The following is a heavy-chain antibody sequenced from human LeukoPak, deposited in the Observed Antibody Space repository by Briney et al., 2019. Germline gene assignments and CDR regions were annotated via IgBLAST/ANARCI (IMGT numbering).Heavy chain of an antibody. Sequence: GGSLRLSCAASGFTFSEYWMHWVRQAPGKGLAWVSHINRDGGLTNYADSVKGRFTVSRDNARNFLYLQMDSLRAEDTARYFCAREEHRLAAAGTSAFDLGGQGTLVTVSP. V-gene: IGHV3-74*01. J-gene: IGHJ3*01. CDR1: GFTFSEYW. CDR3: AREEHRLAAAGTSAFDL. D-gene: IGHD6-13*01. CDR2: INRDGGLT.